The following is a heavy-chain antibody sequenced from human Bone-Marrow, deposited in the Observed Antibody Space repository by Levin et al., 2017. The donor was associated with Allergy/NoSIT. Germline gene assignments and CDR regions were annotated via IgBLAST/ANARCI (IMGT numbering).Heavy chain of an antibody. J-gene: IGHJ4*02. Sequence: RASVKVSCKASGYTFTGYYMHWVRQAPGQGLEWMGRINPNNGGTISAQKFQGRITMTMDTSITTAHMELSSLMSDDTAVYYCVRSTPWRGRSSSYYFDYWGQGSLVTVSS. CDR2: INPNNGGT. D-gene: IGHD6-6*01. CDR3: VRSTPWRGRSSSYYFDY. CDR1: GYTFTGYY. V-gene: IGHV1-2*06.